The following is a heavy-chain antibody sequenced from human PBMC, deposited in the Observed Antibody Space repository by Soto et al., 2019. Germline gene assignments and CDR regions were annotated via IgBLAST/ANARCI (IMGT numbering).Heavy chain of an antibody. Sequence: PGGSRRLSCSASGFTFSSYAMHWVRQAPGKGLGWVAVISYDGSNKYYADSVKGRFTISRDNSKNTLYLQMNSLRAEDTAVYYCARVEDVVVVAATDYYYGMDVWGQGTTVTVSS. D-gene: IGHD2-15*01. V-gene: IGHV3-30-3*01. CDR2: ISYDGSNK. CDR1: GFTFSSYA. CDR3: ARVEDVVVVAATDYYYGMDV. J-gene: IGHJ6*02.